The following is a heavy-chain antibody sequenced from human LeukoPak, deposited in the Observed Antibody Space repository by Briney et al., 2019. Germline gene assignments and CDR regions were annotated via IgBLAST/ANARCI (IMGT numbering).Heavy chain of an antibody. D-gene: IGHD5-18*01. Sequence: PGGSLRLSCAVSGFTFSSYGMHWVRQAPGKGLEWVAVIWYDGSNKYYADSVKGRFTISRDNSKNTLYLQMNSLRAEDTAVYYCAKGRIQLWLTIDYWGQGTLVTVSS. J-gene: IGHJ4*02. CDR3: AKGRIQLWLTIDY. CDR2: IWYDGSNK. CDR1: GFTFSSYG. V-gene: IGHV3-33*06.